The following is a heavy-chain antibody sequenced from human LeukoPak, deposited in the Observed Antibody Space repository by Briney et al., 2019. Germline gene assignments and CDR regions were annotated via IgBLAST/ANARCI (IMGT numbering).Heavy chain of an antibody. D-gene: IGHD3-10*01. J-gene: IGHJ5*02. CDR1: GGSISSSTYY. Sequence: PSETLSLTCTVSGGSISSSTYYWGWIRQPPGKGLEWIGSIYYSGSTYYNPSLKSRVTISLDTSKNQSSLKLTSVTAADTAVYCAREATMVRGVSWFDPWGQGTLVTVSS. CDR3: AREATMVRGVSWFDP. CDR2: IYYSGST. V-gene: IGHV4-39*07.